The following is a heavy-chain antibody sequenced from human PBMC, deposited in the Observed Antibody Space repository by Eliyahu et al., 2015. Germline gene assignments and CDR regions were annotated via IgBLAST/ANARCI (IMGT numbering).Heavy chain of an antibody. D-gene: IGHD3-10*02. CDR2: ISHDGSNQ. J-gene: IGHJ5*02. CDR3: AKDSAIGMFGDLPS. Sequence: LAAISHDGSNQYYADSVRGRFTISRDNPSNTLYLQMNSLRRDDSAVYFCAKDSAIGMFGDLPSWGQGSLVTVSS. V-gene: IGHV3-30*01.